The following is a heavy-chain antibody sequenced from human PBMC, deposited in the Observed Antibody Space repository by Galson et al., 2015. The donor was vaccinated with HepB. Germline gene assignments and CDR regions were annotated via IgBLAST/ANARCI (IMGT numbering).Heavy chain of an antibody. CDR1: GFTFSNYG. CDR3: ARRCANCSPTRRDFDY. CDR2: ISNTGDIT. J-gene: IGHJ4*02. V-gene: IGHV3-23*01. Sequence: SLRLSCAASGFTFSNYGTSWVRQAPGKGLEWVSGISNTGDITVYADSVKGRFTISRDNSKNTLYLQINSLRAEDTAVYYCARRCANCSPTRRDFDYWGQGTLVTVSS. D-gene: IGHD2-2*01.